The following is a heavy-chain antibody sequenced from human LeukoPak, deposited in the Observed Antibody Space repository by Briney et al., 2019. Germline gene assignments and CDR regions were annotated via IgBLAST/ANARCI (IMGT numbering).Heavy chain of an antibody. CDR2: IYSDGNTT. D-gene: IGHD5-18*01. CDR1: GFTFSRDW. V-gene: IGHV3-74*01. Sequence: GGDLRLYCAASGFTFSRDWMHWVRQTPGKGLVWVSRIYSDGNTTSCADSVKGRVTISRDNAKNTLYLQMNSLRAEDTAVYYCARDPSYSDGYFDFWGQGTLVTVSS. J-gene: IGHJ4*02. CDR3: ARDPSYSDGYFDF.